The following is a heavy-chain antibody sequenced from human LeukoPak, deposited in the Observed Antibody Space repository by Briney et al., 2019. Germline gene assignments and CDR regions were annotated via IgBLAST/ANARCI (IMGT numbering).Heavy chain of an antibody. CDR3: AKGEWLRSRRSYFDY. CDR2: ISYDGSNK. CDR1: GFTFSSYG. Sequence: GGSLRLSCAASGFTFSSYGMHWVRQAPGKGLEWVAVISYDGSNKYYADSVKGRFTISRDNSKNTLYLQMNSLRAEDTAVYYCAKGEWLRSRRSYFDYWGQGTLVTVS. J-gene: IGHJ4*02. V-gene: IGHV3-30*18. D-gene: IGHD5-12*01.